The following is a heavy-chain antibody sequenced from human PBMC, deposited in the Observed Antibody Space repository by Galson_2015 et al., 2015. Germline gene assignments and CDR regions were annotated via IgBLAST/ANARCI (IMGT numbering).Heavy chain of an antibody. CDR1: RFIFSSYG. J-gene: IGHJ3*01. CDR2: IWFDGTNK. D-gene: IGHD1-26*01. CDR3: ARDRSVGRHAFDL. Sequence: SLRLSCAASRFIFSSYGMHWVRQSPGTGLEWVAAIWFDGTNKYYAEAVKGRFTISRDDSKNRLYLQMNSLRAEDTALYYCARDRSVGRHAFDLWGQGTMVTVPS. V-gene: IGHV3-33*01.